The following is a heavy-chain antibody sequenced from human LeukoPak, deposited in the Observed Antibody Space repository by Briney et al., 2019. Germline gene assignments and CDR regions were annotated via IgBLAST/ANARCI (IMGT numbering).Heavy chain of an antibody. CDR2: INTDGSTT. CDR1: GFTFSRYW. V-gene: IGHV3-74*01. Sequence: GGSLRLSCAASGFTFSRYWMNWVRQAPGKGLVWVSRINTDGSTTSYADSVRGRFTISRDNAKNTLYVQMSSLGVEDTAVYYCARGVSGGFDYGGQGTVVSVSS. D-gene: IGHD6-13*01. J-gene: IGHJ4*02. CDR3: ARGVSGGFDY.